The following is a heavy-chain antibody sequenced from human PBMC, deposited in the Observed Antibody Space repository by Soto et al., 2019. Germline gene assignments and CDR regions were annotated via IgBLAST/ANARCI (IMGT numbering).Heavy chain of an antibody. CDR2: IWYDGSNK. D-gene: IGHD1-26*01. CDR1: GFTFSSYG. Sequence: QVQLVESGGGVVQPGRSLRLSCAASGFTFSSYGMHWVRQAPGKGLEWVAVIWYDGSNKYYADSVKGRFTISRDNSKNTLYLQMNSLRAEDTAVYYCARDRAVGATPVGWFDPWGQGTLVTVSS. J-gene: IGHJ5*02. CDR3: ARDRAVGATPVGWFDP. V-gene: IGHV3-30*19.